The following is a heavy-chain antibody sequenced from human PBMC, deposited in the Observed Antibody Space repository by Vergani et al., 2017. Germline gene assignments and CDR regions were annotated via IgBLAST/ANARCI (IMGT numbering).Heavy chain of an antibody. Sequence: QVQLVQSGAEVKKPGASVKVSCKASGYTFTSYGISWVRQAPGQGLEWMGWISAYNGNTNYAQKLQGRVTMTTDTSTSTAYMELRSLRSDDTAVYYCARPLNGDCSGDGCYSSWFDPWGQGTLVTVSS. J-gene: IGHJ5*02. CDR3: ARPLNGDCSGDGCYSSWFDP. CDR1: GYTFTSYG. D-gene: IGHD2-15*01. CDR2: ISAYNGNT. V-gene: IGHV1-18*04.